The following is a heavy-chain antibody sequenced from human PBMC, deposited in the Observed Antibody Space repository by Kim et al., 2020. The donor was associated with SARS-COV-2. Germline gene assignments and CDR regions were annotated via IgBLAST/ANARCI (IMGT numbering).Heavy chain of an antibody. J-gene: IGHJ4*02. CDR1: GYTFTSYA. D-gene: IGHD6-25*01. CDR3: ARELYSSGLDY. Sequence: ASVKVSCKASGYTFTSYAMHWVRQAPGQGLEWMGWINTNTGNTTYAQGFTGRFVFSLDTSVSTAYLQISSLKAEDTAVYYCARELYSSGLDYWGQGTLVTGSS. V-gene: IGHV7-4-1*02. CDR2: INTNTGNT.